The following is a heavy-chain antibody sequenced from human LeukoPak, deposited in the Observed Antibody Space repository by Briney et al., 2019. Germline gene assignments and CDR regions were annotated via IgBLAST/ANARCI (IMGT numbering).Heavy chain of an antibody. CDR2: IYTSGTT. V-gene: IGHV4-61*05. CDR3: ARSYYDFLTGYYLDY. J-gene: IGHJ4*02. D-gene: IGHD3-9*01. CDR1: GGSISSTSHY. Sequence: PSETLSLTCTVSGGSISSTSHYWGWIRQPPGEGLEWIGYIYTSGTTSYNPSLKSRVTISVDTSKNQFSLRLSSVAAADTAVYYCARSYYDFLTGYYLDYWGQGTLVTVSS.